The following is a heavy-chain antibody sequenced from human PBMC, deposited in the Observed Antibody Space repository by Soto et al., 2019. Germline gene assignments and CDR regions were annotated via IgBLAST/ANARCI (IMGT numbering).Heavy chain of an antibody. V-gene: IGHV1-24*01. J-gene: IGHJ3*02. CDR3: ATPPYYYDSSGHRDAFDI. Sequence: ASVKVSCKVSGYTLTELSMHWVRQAPGKGLEWMGGFDPEDGETIYAQKFQGRVTMTEDTSTDTAYMELSSLRSEDTAVYYCATPPYYYDSSGHRDAFDIWGQGTMVT. CDR2: FDPEDGET. D-gene: IGHD3-22*01. CDR1: GYTLTELS.